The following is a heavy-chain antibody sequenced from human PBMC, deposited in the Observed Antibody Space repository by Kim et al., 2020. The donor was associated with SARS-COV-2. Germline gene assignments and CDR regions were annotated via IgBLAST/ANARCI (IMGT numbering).Heavy chain of an antibody. CDR3: ARDPIRRDCSGGSCYGDFDY. CDR2: INPSGGST. CDR1: GYTFTSYY. Sequence: ASVKVSCKASGYTFTSYYMHWVRQAPGQGLEWMGIINPSGGSTSYAQKFQGRVTMTRDTSTSTVYMELSSLRSEDTAVYYCARDPIRRDCSGGSCYGDFDYWGQGTLVTVSS. J-gene: IGHJ4*02. V-gene: IGHV1-46*01. D-gene: IGHD2-15*01.